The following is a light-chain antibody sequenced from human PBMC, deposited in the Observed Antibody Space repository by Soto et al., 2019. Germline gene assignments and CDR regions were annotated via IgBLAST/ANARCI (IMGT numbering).Light chain of an antibody. CDR2: EDN. J-gene: IGLJ2*01. CDR3: QSYDSSNGVV. V-gene: IGLV6-57*02. Sequence: NFMLTQPHSVSESPGKTVTISCTGSSGSIASNYVQWYQQRPGSAPTTVIYEDNQRPSGVPDRFSGSIDSSSNSASLTISGLKTEDEADYYCQSYDSSNGVVFGGGTKLTVL. CDR1: SGSIASNY.